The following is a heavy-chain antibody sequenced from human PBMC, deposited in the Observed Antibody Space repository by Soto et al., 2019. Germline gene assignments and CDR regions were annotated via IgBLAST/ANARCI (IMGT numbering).Heavy chain of an antibody. Sequence: QLQLQESGPGLVKPSETLSLTCTVSGGSISSSSYYWGWIRQPPGKMLEWIGSIYYSGSTYYNPSLKSQVTISVDTSKIQFSLKLSSETAADTAVYYWARTGYGSGSYYNVGYFDYWGQGTLVTVSS. J-gene: IGHJ4*02. CDR2: IYYSGST. V-gene: IGHV4-39*01. CDR1: GGSISSSSYY. CDR3: ARTGYGSGSYYNVGYFDY. D-gene: IGHD3-10*01.